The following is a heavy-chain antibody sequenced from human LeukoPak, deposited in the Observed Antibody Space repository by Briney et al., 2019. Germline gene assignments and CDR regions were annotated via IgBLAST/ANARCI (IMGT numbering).Heavy chain of an antibody. CDR2: FDPEDGET. D-gene: IGHD3-22*01. CDR1: GYTLTELS. Sequence: GASVKVSCKVSGYTLTELSMHWVRQAPGKVLEWMGGFDPEDGETIYAQKFQGRVTMTEDTSTDTAYMELSSLRSEDTAVYYCATDRPYYDSSGYYRGPSSTVDYWGQGTLVTVSS. CDR3: ATDRPYYDSSGYYRGPSSTVDY. J-gene: IGHJ4*02. V-gene: IGHV1-24*01.